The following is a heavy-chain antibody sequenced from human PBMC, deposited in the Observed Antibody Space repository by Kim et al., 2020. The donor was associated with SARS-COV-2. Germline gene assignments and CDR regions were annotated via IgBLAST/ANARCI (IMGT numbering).Heavy chain of an antibody. D-gene: IGHD2-15*01. CDR3: ARLSGGSP. J-gene: IGHJ5*02. V-gene: IGHV3-30*04. CDR1: GFTFSSYA. CDR2: ISYDGSNK. Sequence: GGSLRLSCAASGFTFSSYAMHWVRQAPGKGLEWVAVISYDGSNKYYADSVKGRFTISRDNSKNTLYLQMNSLRAEDTAVYYCARLSGGSPWGQGTLVTVS.